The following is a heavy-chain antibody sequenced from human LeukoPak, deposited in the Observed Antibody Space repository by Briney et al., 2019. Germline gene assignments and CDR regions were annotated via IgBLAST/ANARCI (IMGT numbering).Heavy chain of an antibody. J-gene: IGHJ6*03. CDR3: ARRRVSVVIIKERYMDV. Sequence: SETLSLTCAVYGRSFSGYYWSWIRQPPGKGLEWIGEINHSGSTNYNPSLKSRVTVSVDTSKNQFSLKLSSVTAADTAVYYCARRRVSVVIIKERYMDVWGKGTTVTISS. V-gene: IGHV4-34*01. D-gene: IGHD3-3*01. CDR2: INHSGST. CDR1: GRSFSGYY.